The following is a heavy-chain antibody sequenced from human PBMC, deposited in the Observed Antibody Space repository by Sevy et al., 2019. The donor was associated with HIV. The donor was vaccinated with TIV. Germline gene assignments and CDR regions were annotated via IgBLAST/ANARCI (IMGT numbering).Heavy chain of an antibody. Sequence: GGSLRLSCAASGFTFSSYGMHWVRQAPGKGLEWVAFIRYDGSNKYYADSVKGRFTISRDNSKNRLYLQMNSLGAEDTAVYYCAKSRGVAARREYFDYWGQGTLVTVSS. CDR1: GFTFSSYG. V-gene: IGHV3-30*02. J-gene: IGHJ4*02. D-gene: IGHD6-6*01. CDR3: AKSRGVAARREYFDY. CDR2: IRYDGSNK.